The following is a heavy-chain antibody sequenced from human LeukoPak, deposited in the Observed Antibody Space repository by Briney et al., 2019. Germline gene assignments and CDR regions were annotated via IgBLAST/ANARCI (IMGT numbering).Heavy chain of an antibody. J-gene: IGHJ4*02. Sequence: SETLSLTCTVSGGSISSSSFFWAWIRQPPGKGLEWIGTVSYSGTTYYSPSLKSRVTISVDTSKNQFALRLPSVTAADTALYYCANLTCSSTFCPLDYWGQGTLVTVSS. CDR3: ANLTCSSTFCPLDY. CDR2: VSYSGTT. CDR1: GGSISSSSFF. D-gene: IGHD2-2*01. V-gene: IGHV4-39*01.